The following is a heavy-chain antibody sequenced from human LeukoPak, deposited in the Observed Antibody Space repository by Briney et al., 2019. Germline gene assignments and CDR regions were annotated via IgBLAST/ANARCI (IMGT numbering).Heavy chain of an antibody. J-gene: IGHJ3*02. Sequence: SETLSLTCTVSGGSISSYYWSWIRQPPGKGLEWIGYIYYSGSTNYNPSLKSRVTISVDTSKNQFSLKLSSVTAADTAVYYCARDLRLHAFDIWGQGTMVTVSS. D-gene: IGHD3-16*01. CDR2: IYYSGST. CDR3: ARDLRLHAFDI. CDR1: GGSISSYY. V-gene: IGHV4-59*01.